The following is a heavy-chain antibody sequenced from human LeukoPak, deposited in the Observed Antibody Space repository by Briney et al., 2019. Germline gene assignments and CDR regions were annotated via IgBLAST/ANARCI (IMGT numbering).Heavy chain of an antibody. D-gene: IGHD3-3*01. Sequence: PSQTLSLTCTVSGGSISSGDYYWSWIRQPPGKGLEWIGYIYYSGSTYYNPSLKSRVTISVDTSKNQFSLKLSSVTAADTAVYYCAREYTIFGVHAFDIWGHGTMVTVSS. V-gene: IGHV4-30-4*08. J-gene: IGHJ3*02. CDR1: GGSISSGDYY. CDR3: AREYTIFGVHAFDI. CDR2: IYYSGST.